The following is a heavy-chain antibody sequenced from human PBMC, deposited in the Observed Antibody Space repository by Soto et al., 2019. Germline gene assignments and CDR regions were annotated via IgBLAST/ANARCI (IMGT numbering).Heavy chain of an antibody. V-gene: IGHV2-5*02. D-gene: IGHD3-10*01. CDR3: AHSRLLWFGEFTNWFDP. CDR2: IYWDDDK. CDR1: GFSLSTSGVG. J-gene: IGHJ5*02. Sequence: QITLKESGPTLVKPTQTLTLTCTFSGFSLSTSGVGVGWIRQPPGKALEWLALIYWDDDKRYSPSLKSRLTITKDTSKNQVVLTMTNMDPVDTATYYCAHSRLLWFGEFTNWFDPWGQGTLVTVSS.